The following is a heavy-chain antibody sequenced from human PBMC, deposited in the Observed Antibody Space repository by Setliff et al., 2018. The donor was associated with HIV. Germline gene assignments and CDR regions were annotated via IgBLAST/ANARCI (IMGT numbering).Heavy chain of an antibody. V-gene: IGHV4-34*01. J-gene: IGHJ4*02. CDR1: GGSFSGYY. Sequence: SETLSLTCAVYGGSFSGYYWSWIRQPPGKGLEWIGEINHGGSTNYNPSLKSRVTISVDTSKNQFSLKLSSVTAADTAVYYCARVAGAHYFDSGGQGTLVTVSS. CDR3: ARVAGAHYFDS. CDR2: INHGGST. D-gene: IGHD1-26*01.